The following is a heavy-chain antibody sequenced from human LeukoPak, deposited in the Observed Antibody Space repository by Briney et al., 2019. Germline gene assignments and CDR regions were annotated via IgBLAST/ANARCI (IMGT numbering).Heavy chain of an antibody. Sequence: PSETLSLTCTVSGGSISGYYWNWIRQPAGKGLEWIGRIYYSGSTDYNSSLRSRLTMSVDTSKSQFSLKLTSVTAADTAVYSCAREHRDYEGSGYYVDYWGQGTLVTVSS. CDR2: IYYSGST. V-gene: IGHV4-4*07. D-gene: IGHD3-3*01. J-gene: IGHJ4*02. CDR1: GGSISGYY. CDR3: AREHRDYEGSGYYVDY.